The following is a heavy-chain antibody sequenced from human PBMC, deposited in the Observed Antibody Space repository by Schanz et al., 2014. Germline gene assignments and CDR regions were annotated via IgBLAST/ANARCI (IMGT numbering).Heavy chain of an antibody. Sequence: EVQLVESGGGLVQPGGSLRLSCAASGFIFSAYTMNWVRQAPGKGLEWVSSISSGGRNISYADSLKGRFTISRDNSKNTLFLQMSSLRAEDTAVYYCARDGDFDYWGQGTLVTVSS. J-gene: IGHJ4*02. V-gene: IGHV3-21*01. CDR1: GFIFSAYT. CDR3: ARDGDFDY. CDR2: ISSGGRNI.